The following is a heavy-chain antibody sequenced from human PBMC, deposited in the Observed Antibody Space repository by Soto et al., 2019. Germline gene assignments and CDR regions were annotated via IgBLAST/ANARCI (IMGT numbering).Heavy chain of an antibody. CDR2: INHSGST. Sequence: QVQLQQWGAGLLKPSETLSLTCAVYGGSFSGYYWSWIRQPPGEGLEWIGEINHSGSTNYNPSLKSRVTISVDTSKTQFSLKLSPVTAADTAVYYCARERVGPSKNWFDPWGQGTLVTVSS. D-gene: IGHD1-26*01. CDR1: GGSFSGYY. J-gene: IGHJ5*02. CDR3: ARERVGPSKNWFDP. V-gene: IGHV4-34*01.